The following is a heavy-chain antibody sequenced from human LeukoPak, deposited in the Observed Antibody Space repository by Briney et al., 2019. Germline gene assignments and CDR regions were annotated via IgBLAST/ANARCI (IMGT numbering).Heavy chain of an antibody. CDR1: TGSISGYY. V-gene: IGHV4-59*08. CDR2: RYYSGAS. Sequence: SETLSLTCAVSTGSISGYYWSWIRQPPGKGLEWIGFRYYSGASNYNPSLRGQVTISVDRSKSQVSLKMTSVTAADTAVYYCARALSGSPAVFDSWGQGTLVSVSS. J-gene: IGHJ4*02. D-gene: IGHD1-26*01. CDR3: ARALSGSPAVFDS.